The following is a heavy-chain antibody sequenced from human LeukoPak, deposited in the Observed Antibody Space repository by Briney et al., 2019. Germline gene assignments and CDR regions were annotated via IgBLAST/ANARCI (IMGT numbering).Heavy chain of an antibody. CDR1: GGTFSSYA. J-gene: IGHJ6*02. V-gene: IGHV1-69*04. Sequence: SVKVSCKASGGTFSSYAISWVRQAPGQGLEWMRRIIPILGIANYAQKFQGRVTITADKSTSTAYMELSSLRSEDTAVYYCARERDYGEGGMDVWGQGTTVTVSS. CDR3: ARERDYGEGGMDV. D-gene: IGHD4-17*01. CDR2: IIPILGIA.